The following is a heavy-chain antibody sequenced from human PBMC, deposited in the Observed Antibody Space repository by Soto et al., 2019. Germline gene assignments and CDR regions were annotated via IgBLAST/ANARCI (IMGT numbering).Heavy chain of an antibody. CDR2: ISSSSSYI. D-gene: IGHD2-15*01. Sequence: EVQLVESGGGLVKPGGSLRLSCAASGFTFSSYSMNWVRQAPGKGLEWVSSISSSSSYIYYADSVKGRFTISRDNAKNSLYLQMNSLRAEDTAVYYCARDTVVTGVAAASFDYWGQGTLVTVSS. CDR1: GFTFSSYS. CDR3: ARDTVVTGVAAASFDY. J-gene: IGHJ4*02. V-gene: IGHV3-21*01.